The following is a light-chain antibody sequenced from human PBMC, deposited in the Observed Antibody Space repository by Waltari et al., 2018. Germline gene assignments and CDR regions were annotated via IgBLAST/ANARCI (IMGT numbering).Light chain of an antibody. Sequence: HSALTQPASVSGSPGQSITISCTGTDNDIGRYSIVSWYQQHPGKAPKLIIFQVTKRPSGVSDRFSGSKSANTASLTISGLQTEDEADYYCCSFAGSTTGVLFGGGTKVTVL. J-gene: IGLJ1*01. CDR2: QVT. V-gene: IGLV2-23*02. CDR3: CSFAGSTTGVL. CDR1: DNDIGRYSI.